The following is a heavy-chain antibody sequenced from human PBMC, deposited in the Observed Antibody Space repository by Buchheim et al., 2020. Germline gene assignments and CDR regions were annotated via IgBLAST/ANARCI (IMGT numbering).Heavy chain of an antibody. Sequence: EVQLVESGGGLVQPGGSLRLSCAASGFTFSSYSMNWVRQAPGKGLEWVSYVSSSSSTIYYADSVKGQFTISRDNANNSLYLQMNSLRAEDTAVYYCARVVRYYYDSSGYAGRDYWGQGTL. V-gene: IGHV3-48*01. J-gene: IGHJ4*02. CDR3: ARVVRYYYDSSGYAGRDY. D-gene: IGHD3-22*01. CDR2: VSSSSSTI. CDR1: GFTFSSYS.